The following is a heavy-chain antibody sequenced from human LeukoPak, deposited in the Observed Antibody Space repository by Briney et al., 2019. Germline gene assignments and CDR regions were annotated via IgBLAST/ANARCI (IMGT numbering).Heavy chain of an antibody. J-gene: IGHJ4*02. CDR1: GYTFGDYA. CDR3: ARDSGYADY. D-gene: IGHD5-12*01. CDR2: ITSIAAST. V-gene: IGHV3-23*01. Sequence: GGSLRLSCAASGYTFGDYAMSWVRQAPGKGLEWVSSITSIAASTYYADSVKGRFTISKDNSKNTLSLQMNSLRAEDTAVYYCARDSGYADYWGQGTLVTVSS.